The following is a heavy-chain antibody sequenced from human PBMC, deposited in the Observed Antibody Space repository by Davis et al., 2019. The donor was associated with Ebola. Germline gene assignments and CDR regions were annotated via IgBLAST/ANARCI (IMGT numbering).Heavy chain of an antibody. J-gene: IGHJ4*02. Sequence: ASVKVSCKASGYTFTGYYMHWVRQAPGQGLEWMGWINPNSGGTNYAQKFQGRVTMTRDTSISTAYMELSRLRSEDTAVYYCARGGEDNWNYFDYWGQGTLVTVSS. CDR2: INPNSGGT. V-gene: IGHV1-2*02. CDR3: ARGGEDNWNYFDY. CDR1: GYTFTGYY. D-gene: IGHD1-20*01.